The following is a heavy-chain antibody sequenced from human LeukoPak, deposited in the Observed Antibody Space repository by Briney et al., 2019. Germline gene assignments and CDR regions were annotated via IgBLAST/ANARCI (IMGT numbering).Heavy chain of an antibody. J-gene: IGHJ4*02. CDR3: ARRDYITMIVVVKYYFDY. D-gene: IGHD3-22*01. Sequence: GGSLRLSCIASGFTFSSYAMSWVRQAPGKGLEWVSAISGSGGSTYYADSVKGRFTISRDNSKNTLYLQMNSLRAEDTAVYYCARRDYITMIVVVKYYFDYWGQGTLVTVSS. V-gene: IGHV3-23*01. CDR2: ISGSGGST. CDR1: GFTFSSYA.